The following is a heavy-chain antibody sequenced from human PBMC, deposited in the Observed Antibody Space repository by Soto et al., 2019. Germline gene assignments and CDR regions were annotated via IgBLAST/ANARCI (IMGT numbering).Heavy chain of an antibody. CDR1: GFTFSSYW. D-gene: IGHD4-17*01. V-gene: IGHV3-23*01. J-gene: IGHJ6*02. Sequence: GGSLRLSCAASGFTFSSYWMSWVRQAPGKGLEWVSSITSSGDTTYYADSVKGRFTISRDNSKNTLYLQMNSLRAEDTAVYFCAKAPGDYVYYYYPMDVWGQGTTVTVSS. CDR3: AKAPGDYVYYYYPMDV. CDR2: ITSSGDTT.